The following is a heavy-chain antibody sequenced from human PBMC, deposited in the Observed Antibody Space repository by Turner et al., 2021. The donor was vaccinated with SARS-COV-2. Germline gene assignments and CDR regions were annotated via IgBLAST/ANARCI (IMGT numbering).Heavy chain of an antibody. D-gene: IGHD1-26*01. V-gene: IGHV4-39*01. Sequence: HLPMQESGPGLVKPSETLSLTCTVSGVSISSSSYYWGWIRQPPGKGLELIGSIYYSGSTYYNPSLKSRVTISVDTSKNQFSLRLSSVTAADTAVYYCARHSPELRGDYFDYWGQGTLVTVSS. J-gene: IGHJ4*02. CDR2: IYYSGST. CDR1: GVSISSSSYY. CDR3: ARHSPELRGDYFDY.